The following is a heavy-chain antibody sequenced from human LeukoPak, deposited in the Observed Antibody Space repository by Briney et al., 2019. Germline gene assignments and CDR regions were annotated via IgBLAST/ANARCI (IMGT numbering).Heavy chain of an antibody. CDR1: GFTFDDYA. D-gene: IGHD5-12*01. CDR3: ARDVIGASGYEGGVAFDI. CDR2: ISWNSGSI. V-gene: IGHV3-9*01. Sequence: GGSLRLSCAASGFTFDDYAMHWVRQAPGKGLEWVSGISWNSGSIGYADSVKGRFTISRDNAKNSLYLQMNSLRAEDTAVYYCARDVIGASGYEGGVAFDIWGQGTMVTVSS. J-gene: IGHJ3*02.